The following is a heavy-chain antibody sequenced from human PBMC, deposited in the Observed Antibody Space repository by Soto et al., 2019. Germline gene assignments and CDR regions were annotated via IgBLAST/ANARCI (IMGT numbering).Heavy chain of an antibody. J-gene: IGHJ4*02. CDR2: ISYDGSNK. V-gene: IGHV3-30-3*01. CDR3: ARDQEMATTRAY. CDR1: RFTFSSYA. Sequence: QVQLVESGGGVVQPGRSLRLSCAASRFTFSSYAMHWVRQAPGKGLEWVAVISYDGSNKYYADSVKGRFTISRDNSKNTLYLQMNSLRAEDTAVYYCARDQEMATTRAYWGQGTLVTVSS. D-gene: IGHD1-1*01.